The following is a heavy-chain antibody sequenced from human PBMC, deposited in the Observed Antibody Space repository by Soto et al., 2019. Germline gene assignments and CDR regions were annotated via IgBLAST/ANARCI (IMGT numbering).Heavy chain of an antibody. J-gene: IGHJ4*02. V-gene: IGHV4-59*01. Sequence: SETRSLTCTVSGDSIRNYYWSWIRQPPGKGLEWIGYIYYSGNTNYNPSLKSRVTISLDTSKNQFSLKLTSVTAADTAIYYCERGIASSSRTSLIYWGQGALVTVSS. CDR2: IYYSGNT. CDR3: ERGIASSSRTSLIY. CDR1: GDSIRNYY. D-gene: IGHD6-13*01.